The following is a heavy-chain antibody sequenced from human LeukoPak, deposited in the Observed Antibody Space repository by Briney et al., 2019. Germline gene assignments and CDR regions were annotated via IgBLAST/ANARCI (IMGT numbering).Heavy chain of an antibody. V-gene: IGHV5-51*01. Sequence: GESLKISCKGSGYSFTSYWIGWVRQMPGKGLEWMGIIYPGDSDTGYSPSFQGQVTISADKSISTAYLQWSSLKASDTAMYYCARPGYIAAAAPSFVPRWEFDYWGQGTLVTVSS. D-gene: IGHD6-13*01. CDR2: IYPGDSDT. CDR1: GYSFTSYW. CDR3: ARPGYIAAAAPSFVPRWEFDY. J-gene: IGHJ4*02.